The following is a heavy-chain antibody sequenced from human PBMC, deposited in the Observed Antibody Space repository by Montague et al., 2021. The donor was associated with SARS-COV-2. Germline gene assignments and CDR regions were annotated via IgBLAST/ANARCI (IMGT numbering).Heavy chain of an antibody. CDR3: ARHLAVGTSGFDI. J-gene: IGHJ3*02. CDR2: IHYTGSA. Sequence: SETLSLTCTVSGGSINNYYWSWIRQPPEKGPEWIAFIHYTGSANYNPSLKSRATISVDPYKNQCSLKLTSATAADAALYYCARHLAVGTSGFDIWGQGAMVTVSS. V-gene: IGHV4-59*08. CDR1: GGSINNYY. D-gene: IGHD6-19*01.